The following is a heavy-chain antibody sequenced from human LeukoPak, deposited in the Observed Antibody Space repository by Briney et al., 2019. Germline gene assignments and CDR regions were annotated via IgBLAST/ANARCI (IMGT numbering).Heavy chain of an antibody. CDR3: RADIIVVAGSTPVASGFEY. V-gene: IGHV1-18*01. Sequence: ASVKVSCKASGYTFTSYTMNWVRQAPGQGLEWMGWISAHKGETEYAQKFQGRVTMTREISTSTAYMELQSLTSDDTAVYYSRADIIVVAGSTPVASGFEYWGQGALIAVS. D-gene: IGHD2-15*01. CDR2: ISAHKGET. CDR1: GYTFTSYT. J-gene: IGHJ4*02.